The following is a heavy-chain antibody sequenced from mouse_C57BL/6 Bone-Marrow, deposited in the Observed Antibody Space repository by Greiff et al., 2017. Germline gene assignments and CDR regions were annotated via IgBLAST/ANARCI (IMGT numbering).Heavy chain of an antibody. Sequence: EVLLVESGGDLVKPGGSLKLSCAASGFTFSSYGMSWVRQTPDKRLEWVATISSGGSYTYYPDSVKGPFTISRDNAKNTLYLQMSSLKSEDTAMYYCAGYDGYSAWFAYWGQGTLVTVSA. J-gene: IGHJ3*01. V-gene: IGHV5-6*01. D-gene: IGHD2-3*01. CDR1: GFTFSSYG. CDR2: ISSGGSYT. CDR3: AGYDGYSAWFAY.